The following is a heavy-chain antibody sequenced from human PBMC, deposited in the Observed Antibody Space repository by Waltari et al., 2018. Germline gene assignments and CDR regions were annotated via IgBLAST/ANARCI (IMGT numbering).Heavy chain of an antibody. J-gene: IGHJ4*02. CDR1: GGSISSYY. V-gene: IGHV4-4*07. CDR2: IYTSGST. D-gene: IGHD3-3*01. CDR3: ARENPAYYDFWSGYYPFDY. Sequence: QVQLQESGPGLVKPSETLSLTCTVSGGSISSYYWSWIRPPAGQGLEWIGRIYTSGSTNYNPSLKSRVTMSVDTSKNQFSLKLSSVTAADTAVYYCARENPAYYDFWSGYYPFDYWGQGTLVTVSS.